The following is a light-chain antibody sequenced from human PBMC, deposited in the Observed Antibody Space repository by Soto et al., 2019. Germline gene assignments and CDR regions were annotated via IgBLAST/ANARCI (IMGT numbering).Light chain of an antibody. CDR3: QHYNSYSEA. Sequence: DIQVTQSTSTLSGSVGDRVTITCGASQTISSWLAWYQQKPGKAPKLLIYKASTLKSGVPSRFSGSGSGTEFTLTISSLQPDDFATYYRQHYNSYSEAFGQGTMVDI. CDR1: QTISSW. J-gene: IGKJ1*01. CDR2: KAS. V-gene: IGKV1-5*03.